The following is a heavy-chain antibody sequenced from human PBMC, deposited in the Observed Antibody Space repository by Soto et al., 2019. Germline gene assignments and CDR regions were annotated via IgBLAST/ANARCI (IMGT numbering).Heavy chain of an antibody. J-gene: IGHJ4*02. CDR1: GGSISSSSYY. CDR2: IYYSGST. CDR3: ARRAGYYYDSSGYYLPTIDY. V-gene: IGHV4-39*01. Sequence: PSETLSLTCTVSGGSISSSSYYWGWIRQPPGKGLEWIGSIYYSGSTYYNPSLKSRVTISVDTSKNQFSLKLSSVTAADTAVYYCARRAGYYYDSSGYYLPTIDYWGQGTLVTVSS. D-gene: IGHD3-22*01.